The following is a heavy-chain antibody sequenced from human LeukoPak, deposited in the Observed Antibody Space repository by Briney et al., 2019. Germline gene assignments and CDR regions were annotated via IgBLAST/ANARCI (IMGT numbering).Heavy chain of an antibody. CDR3: ARDKSGNSGWYSYFDY. J-gene: IGHJ4*02. D-gene: IGHD6-19*01. V-gene: IGHV1-2*02. CDR2: INPNSGDT. CDR1: GYTFTGYY. Sequence: ASVKVSCKASGYTFTGYYMHWVRQAPGQGLEWMGWINPNSGDTNYAQKFQGRVTMTRDTSISTAYMELSRLRSDDTAVYYCARDKSGNSGWYSYFDYWGQGTLVTVSS.